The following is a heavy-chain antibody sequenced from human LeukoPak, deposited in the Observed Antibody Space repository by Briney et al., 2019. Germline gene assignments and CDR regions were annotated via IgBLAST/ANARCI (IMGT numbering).Heavy chain of an antibody. CDR1: GASFSGYY. CDR2: INHSGST. CDR3: ARGQGYCSGGSCYPPYYFDY. D-gene: IGHD2-15*01. J-gene: IGHJ4*02. V-gene: IGHV4-34*01. Sequence: PSETLSLTCAVYGASFSGYYWSWIRQPPGKGLVWIGEINHSGSTNYIPSLKSRVTISVDTSKNRFSLKLSSVTAADMAVYYCARGQGYCSGGSCYPPYYFDYWGQGALVTVSS.